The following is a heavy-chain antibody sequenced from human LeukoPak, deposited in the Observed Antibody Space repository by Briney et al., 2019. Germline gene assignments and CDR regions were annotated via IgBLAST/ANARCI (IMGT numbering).Heavy chain of an antibody. J-gene: IGHJ5*02. Sequence: SETLSLTCTVSGGSINSYYWSWIRQPPGKGLEWIGYVYYSGDPKYNPSLKSRVTISVDTSKNQFSLKLSSVTAADTAVYYCARVREWLCNWFDPWGQGTLVTVSS. D-gene: IGHD3-3*01. V-gene: IGHV4-59*08. CDR1: GGSINSYY. CDR3: ARVREWLCNWFDP. CDR2: VYYSGDP.